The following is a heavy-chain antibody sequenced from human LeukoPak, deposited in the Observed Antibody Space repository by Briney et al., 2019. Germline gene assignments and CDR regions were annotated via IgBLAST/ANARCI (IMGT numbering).Heavy chain of an antibody. CDR3: TRESLTVAGVDY. CDR2: INPNSGGT. D-gene: IGHD6-19*01. J-gene: IGHJ4*02. CDR1: GYTFTGYY. Sequence: ASVKVSCKASGYTFTGYYMHWVRQAPGQGLEWMGWINPNSGGTNYAQKFQGRVTMTRDTSISTAYMEVSRLTSEDTAVYYCTRESLTVAGVDYWGQGTLVTVSP. V-gene: IGHV1-2*02.